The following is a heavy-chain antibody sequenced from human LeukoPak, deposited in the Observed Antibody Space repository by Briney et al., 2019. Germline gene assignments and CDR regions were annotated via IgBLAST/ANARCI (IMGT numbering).Heavy chain of an antibody. CDR3: ATWTRDYSNYLYYYYYYYMDV. J-gene: IGHJ6*03. V-gene: IGHV1-69-2*01. CDR1: IYSFTDYS. Sequence: ISYLGSIYSFTDYSLHLVQQAPAQGLELMGFVDPQDGETLYAENFPDRFTITADTSTEPSYMALSSLRSEGTAVYDCATWTRDYSNYLYYYYYYYMDVWGKGTTVTVPS. D-gene: IGHD4-11*01. CDR2: VDPQDGET.